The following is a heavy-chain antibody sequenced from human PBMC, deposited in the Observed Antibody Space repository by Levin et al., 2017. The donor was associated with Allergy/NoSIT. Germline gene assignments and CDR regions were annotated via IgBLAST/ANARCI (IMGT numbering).Heavy chain of an antibody. CDR2: IKSNVHGGTT. J-gene: IGHJ4*02. CDR1: GVTLSDAW. CDR3: TTDRRWEPIQFDQ. V-gene: IGHV3-15*01. Sequence: GGSLRLSCVASGVTLSDAWMSWVRQAPGKGLEWVGRIKSNVHGGTTDYAAPVKGRFTISRDDSKNTLFLQMNSLRIEDTAVYYCTTDRRWEPIQFDQWGQGTQVIVSS. D-gene: IGHD1-26*01.